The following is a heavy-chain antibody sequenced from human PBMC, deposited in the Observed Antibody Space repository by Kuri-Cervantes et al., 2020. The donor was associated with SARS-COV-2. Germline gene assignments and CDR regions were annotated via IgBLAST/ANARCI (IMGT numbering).Heavy chain of an antibody. D-gene: IGHD1-26*01. CDR1: GFTFSSNS. J-gene: IGHJ4*02. CDR2: IGGSGFSI. CDR3: ARGGRYYFDY. Sequence: GGSLRLSCVASGFTFSSNSMNWVRQAPGKGLEWVSYIGGSGFSIYYADSLKGRFTISRDNAKNSPYLQMNSLTAEDTAVYYCARGGRYYFDYWGQGSLVTVSS. V-gene: IGHV3-48*01.